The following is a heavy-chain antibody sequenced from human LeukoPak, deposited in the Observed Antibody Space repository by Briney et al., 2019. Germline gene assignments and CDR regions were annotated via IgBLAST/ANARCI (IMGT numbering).Heavy chain of an antibody. J-gene: IGHJ4*02. Sequence: SGPTLVNPTQTLTLTCTFSGFSLSTRAVGVGWIRQPPGKALEWLALIYWDDDKRYSPSLKSRLTVTKDTSKNQVVLTMTNMDPVDTATYYCAHRPYYYDSGGYYSPFDYWGQGTLVTVSS. CDR2: IYWDDDK. CDR1: GFSLSTRAVG. D-gene: IGHD3-22*01. CDR3: AHRPYYYDSGGYYSPFDY. V-gene: IGHV2-5*02.